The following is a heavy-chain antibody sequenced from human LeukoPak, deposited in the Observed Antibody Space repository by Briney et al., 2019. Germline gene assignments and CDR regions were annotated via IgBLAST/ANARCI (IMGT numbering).Heavy chain of an antibody. V-gene: IGHV3-23*01. CDR3: AKYGPQDSGSSHFDY. J-gene: IGHJ4*02. CDR2: LSGTGGST. Sequence: GGSLRLSCAASGFTFSNYAMSWVRQAPGKGLEWVSTLSGTGGSTYYADSVKGRFTISRDNSKNTLYLQVSSLRAEDTAVYYCAKYGPQDSGSSHFDYWGQGALVTVSS. CDR1: GFTFSNYA. D-gene: IGHD1-26*01.